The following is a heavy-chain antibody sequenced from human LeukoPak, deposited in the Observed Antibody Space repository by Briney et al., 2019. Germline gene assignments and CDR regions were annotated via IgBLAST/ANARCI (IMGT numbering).Heavy chain of an antibody. CDR2: INPNNGGT. Sequence: ASVKVSCKASGYTFTGYRMHWVRQVPGQGLEWMAWINPNNGGTNYAQKFQGRVTLTRDTSISTTYMELSSLRSEDTAVYYCATDVTTATPKGFDYWGQGTLVTVSS. V-gene: IGHV1-2*02. D-gene: IGHD2-21*02. CDR1: GYTFTGYR. J-gene: IGHJ4*02. CDR3: ATDVTTATPKGFDY.